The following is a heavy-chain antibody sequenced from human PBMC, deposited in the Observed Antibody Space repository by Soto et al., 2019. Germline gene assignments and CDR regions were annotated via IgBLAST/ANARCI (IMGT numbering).Heavy chain of an antibody. CDR3: ARDIFPFGGVIAGPCDY. J-gene: IGHJ4*02. D-gene: IGHD3-16*02. Sequence: QVQLVESGGGVVQPGRSLRLSCAASGFTFSSYGMHWVRQAPGKGLEWVAVIWYDGSNKYYADSVKGRFTISRDNSKNPLYLQMNRLGAEDTAVYYCARDIFPFGGVIAGPCDYWGQGTLVTVSS. CDR2: IWYDGSNK. CDR1: GFTFSSYG. V-gene: IGHV3-33*01.